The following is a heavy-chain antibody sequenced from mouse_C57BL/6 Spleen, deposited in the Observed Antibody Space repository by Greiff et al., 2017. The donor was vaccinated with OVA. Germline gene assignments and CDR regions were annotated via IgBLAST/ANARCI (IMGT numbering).Heavy chain of an antibody. D-gene: IGHD2-13*01. V-gene: IGHV1-61*01. CDR2: IYPSDSET. CDR3: ARLEADYDYAMDY. J-gene: IGHJ4*01. Sequence: QVQLKQPGAELVRPGSSVTLSCKASGYTFTSYWMDWVKQRPGQGLEWIGNIYPSDSETHYNQKFKDKATLTVDKSSSTAYMQLSSLTSEDSAVYYCARLEADYDYAMDYWGQGTSVTVSS. CDR1: GYTFTSYW.